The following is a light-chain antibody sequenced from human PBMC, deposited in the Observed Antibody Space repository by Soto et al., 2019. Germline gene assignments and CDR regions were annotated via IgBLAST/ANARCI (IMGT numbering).Light chain of an antibody. CDR2: DDR. CDR1: NIGSRS. Sequence: SYELTQPPSVSVAPGQTASISCGGNNIGSRSVHWYQQKPGQAPVLVVYDDRDRPSGIPERFAGSNSGNTATLTISRVEAGDEVDYYCQVWDITSDPYVFGTGPKV. CDR3: QVWDITSDPYV. J-gene: IGLJ1*01. V-gene: IGLV3-21*02.